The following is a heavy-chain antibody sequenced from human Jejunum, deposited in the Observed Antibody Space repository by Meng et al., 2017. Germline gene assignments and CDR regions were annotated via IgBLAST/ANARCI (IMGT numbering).Heavy chain of an antibody. CDR3: ARDFEALNGV. CDR2: IYHSGTT. V-gene: IGHV4-4*02. D-gene: IGHD2-8*01. Sequence: QVPVRGSGPGLVTPWGTLSLTCAFSGDSIGSSYWWSWVRQSPGKGLEGIGEIYHSGTTNYNPSLKSRVTLSVDKSKNQFSLNLSSVTDADTAVYFCARDFEALNGVWGQGTLVTVSS. J-gene: IGHJ1*01. CDR1: GDSIGSSYW.